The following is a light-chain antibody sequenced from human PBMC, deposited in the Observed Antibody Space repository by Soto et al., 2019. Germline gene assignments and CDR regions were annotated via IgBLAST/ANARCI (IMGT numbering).Light chain of an antibody. Sequence: QSVLTQPPSVSAAPGQKVTISCSGSDSNIGNNYVAWYQQVPGTAPKLLIYDNKKRPSGIPDRFSGSKSGTSATLTITGLQTGDEADYYCGAWDSSLSASFGTGTKVTVL. CDR3: GAWDSSLSAS. J-gene: IGLJ1*01. CDR1: DSNIGNNY. V-gene: IGLV1-51*01. CDR2: DNK.